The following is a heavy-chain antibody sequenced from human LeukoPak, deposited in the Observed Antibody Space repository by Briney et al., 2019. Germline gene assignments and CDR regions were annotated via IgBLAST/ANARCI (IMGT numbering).Heavy chain of an antibody. CDR1: GLTFDDRG. V-gene: IGHV3-20*04. D-gene: IGHD7-27*01. CDR3: AREYAALGFDI. J-gene: IGHJ3*02. Sequence: GGSLRLSCAAAGLTFDDRGMSWVRQAPGKGLEWVSGIIWNGGSTAYADSVKGRFTISRDNAKKSLYLQMNSLRGEDTALYYCAREYAALGFDIWGQGTMVTVSS. CDR2: IIWNGGST.